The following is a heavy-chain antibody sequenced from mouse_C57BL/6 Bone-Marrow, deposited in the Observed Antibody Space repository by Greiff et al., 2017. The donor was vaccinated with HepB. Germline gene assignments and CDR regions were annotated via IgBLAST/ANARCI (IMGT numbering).Heavy chain of an antibody. J-gene: IGHJ4*01. CDR2: INPNNGGT. Sequence: VQLQQSGPELVKPGASVKISCKASGYTFTDYYMNWVKQSHGKSLEWIGDINPNNGGTSYNQKFKGKATLTVDKSSSTAYMELRSLTSEDSAVYYCAIDGYLYYYAMDYWGQGTSVTVSS. CDR3: AIDGYLYYYAMDY. V-gene: IGHV1-26*01. CDR1: GYTFTDYY. D-gene: IGHD2-3*01.